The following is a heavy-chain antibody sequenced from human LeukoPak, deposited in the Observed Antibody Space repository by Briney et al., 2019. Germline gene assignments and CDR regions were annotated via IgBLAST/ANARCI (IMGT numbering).Heavy chain of an antibody. Sequence: GASVKVSCKAFGGSFSSEAISWVRQAPGQGLEWMGGIIPIFGTANYAQKFQGRVTITTDESTSTAYMEVSSLRSEDTAVYYCGRKAGDCGGNSCHSIDYWGQGTLVTVSS. J-gene: IGHJ4*02. D-gene: IGHD2-15*01. CDR1: GGSFSSEA. V-gene: IGHV1-69*05. CDR2: IIPIFGTA. CDR3: GRKAGDCGGNSCHSIDY.